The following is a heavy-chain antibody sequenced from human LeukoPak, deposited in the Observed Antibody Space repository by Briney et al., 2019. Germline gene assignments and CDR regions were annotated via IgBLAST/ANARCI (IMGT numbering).Heavy chain of an antibody. CDR1: GGSISSYY. CDR2: IYYSGST. V-gene: IGHV4-59*08. CDR3: ARVGGYDFWSGYYDY. D-gene: IGHD3-3*01. Sequence: PSETLSLTCTVSGGSISSYYWSWIRQPPGKGLEWIGYIYYSGSTNYNPSLKSRVTISVDTSKNQFSLKLSSVTAADTAVYYCARVGGYDFWSGYYDYWGQGTLVTVSS. J-gene: IGHJ4*02.